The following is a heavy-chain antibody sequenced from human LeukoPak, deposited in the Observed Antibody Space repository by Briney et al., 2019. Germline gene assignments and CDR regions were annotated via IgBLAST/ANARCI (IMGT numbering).Heavy chain of an antibody. CDR1: GFSLSTSGVG. CDR3: PHSYTGPILYFFWGVYHPPRRNNCFAP. CDR2: IYWDDDK. V-gene: IGHV2-5*02. J-gene: IGHJ5*02. D-gene: IGHD3-3*01. Sequence: ESGPTLVKPTQTLTLTCTFSGFSLSTSGVGVGWIRQPPGKALEWLALIYWDDDKRYSPSLKSRLTITKDTSKNQVVLTMTNMDPVNTAHYYCPHSYTGPILYFFWGVYHPPRRNNCFAPGGKEPLVTVS.